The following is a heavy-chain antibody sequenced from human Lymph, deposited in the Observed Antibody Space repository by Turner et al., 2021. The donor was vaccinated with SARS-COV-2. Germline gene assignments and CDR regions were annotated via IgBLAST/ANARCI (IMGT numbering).Heavy chain of an antibody. Sequence: QVQLQQSGPGLVRPSETLSLPCTVSGGSISSYYWSWIRQPPGKVLEWIGYIHYSGSTNYNLSLKSRVTISVDTSKNQFSLKLSSVTAADTAVYYCARHGFSGWYGGGMDVWGQGTTVTVSS. CDR3: ARHGFSGWYGGGMDV. D-gene: IGHD6-19*01. CDR1: GGSISSYY. J-gene: IGHJ6*02. CDR2: IHYSGST. V-gene: IGHV4-59*08.